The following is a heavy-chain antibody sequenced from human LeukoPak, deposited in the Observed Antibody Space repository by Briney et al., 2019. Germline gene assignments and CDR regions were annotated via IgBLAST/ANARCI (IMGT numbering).Heavy chain of an antibody. Sequence: GGSLRLSCAASGFTFSSYWMSWVRQASGKGLEWVANIKQDGSEKCYVDSVKGRFTISRDNAKNSLYLQMNSLRAEDKAVYYCAMGLWFGNFDYWGQGTLVTVSS. J-gene: IGHJ4*02. CDR1: GFTFSSYW. CDR3: AMGLWFGNFDY. V-gene: IGHV3-7*01. CDR2: IKQDGSEK. D-gene: IGHD3-10*01.